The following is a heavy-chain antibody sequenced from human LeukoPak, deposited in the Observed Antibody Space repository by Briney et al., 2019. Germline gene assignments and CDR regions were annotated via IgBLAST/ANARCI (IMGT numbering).Heavy chain of an antibody. CDR3: ARFYANYFDP. Sequence: LSETLSLTCAVSGAAISSYYWSWIRQPPGKELEWLGYIYYSGSTDYNASLKSRVTISVDTSKNQFSLKLSSVTAADTAVYYCARFYANYFDPWGQGTRVTVSS. CDR1: GAAISSYY. V-gene: IGHV4-59*08. D-gene: IGHD4/OR15-4a*01. CDR2: IYYSGST. J-gene: IGHJ5*02.